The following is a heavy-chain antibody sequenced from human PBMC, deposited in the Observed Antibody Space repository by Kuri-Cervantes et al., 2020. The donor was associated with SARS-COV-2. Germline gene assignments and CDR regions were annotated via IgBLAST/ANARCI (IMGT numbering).Heavy chain of an antibody. V-gene: IGHV1-69*13. CDR2: ITPLFGKP. CDR1: GGTFSSYA. D-gene: IGHD1-26*01. J-gene: IGHJ6*02. CDR3: ARSVGLYYYDMDV. Sequence: SVKVSCKASGGTFSSYAISWVRQAPGQGLEWMGGITPLFGKPNYAQKFQGRATITADESTSTAYMDLTSLTSEDTAVYYCARSVGLYYYDMDVWGQGTTVTVSS.